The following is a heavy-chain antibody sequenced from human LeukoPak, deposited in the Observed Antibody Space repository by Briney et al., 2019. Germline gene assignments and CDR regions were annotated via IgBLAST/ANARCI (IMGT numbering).Heavy chain of an antibody. D-gene: IGHD5-18*01. V-gene: IGHV3-23*01. J-gene: IGHJ4*02. CDR1: GFTFSSYA. Sequence: GGSLRLSCAASGFTFSSYAMSWVRQAPGKGLEWVSAISGSGGSTYYADSVKGRFTISRDNSKNTLYLQMNSLRAEDTAVYYCAKDLRGYSYGSDVLDYWGQGTLVTVSS. CDR3: AKDLRGYSYGSDVLDY. CDR2: ISGSGGST.